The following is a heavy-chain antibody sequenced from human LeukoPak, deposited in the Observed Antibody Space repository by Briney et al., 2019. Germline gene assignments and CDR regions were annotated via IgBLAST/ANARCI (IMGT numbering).Heavy chain of an antibody. V-gene: IGHV4-59*01. CDR1: GGSISSYY. Sequence: SETLSLTCTVSGGSISSYYWSWIRQPPGKGLEWIGSIYYFGSTDYNPSLKSRVTISVDTSKNQFSLKLSSVTAADTAVYYCARYSGYAADFDYWGQGTLVTVSS. CDR3: ARYSGYAADFDY. J-gene: IGHJ4*02. D-gene: IGHD5-12*01. CDR2: IYYFGST.